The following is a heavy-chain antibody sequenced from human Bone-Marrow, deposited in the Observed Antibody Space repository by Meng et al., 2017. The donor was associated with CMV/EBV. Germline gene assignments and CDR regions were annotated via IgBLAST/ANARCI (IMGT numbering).Heavy chain of an antibody. D-gene: IGHD2-2*02. J-gene: IGHJ6*02. CDR2: ISYDGSNK. CDR3: ARVLVPAAIYYYYGMDV. V-gene: IGHV3-30*04. Sequence: GGSLRPSCAAPGFTFSSYAMHWVRQAPGKGLEWVAVISYDGSNKYYADSVKGRFTISRDNSKNTLYLQMNSLRAEDTTVYYCARVLVPAAIYYYYGMDVWGQGTTVTVSS. CDR1: GFTFSSYA.